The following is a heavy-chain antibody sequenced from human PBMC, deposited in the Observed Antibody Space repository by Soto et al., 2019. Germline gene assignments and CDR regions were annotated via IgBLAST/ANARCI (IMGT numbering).Heavy chain of an antibody. J-gene: IGHJ6*04. CDR1: GDSVSSNSAA. CDR3: ANFFPHDGGGGPGYSNNGREV. V-gene: IGHV6-1*01. D-gene: IGHD3-3*01. Sequence: PSQTLSLTCAISGDSVSSNSAAWNWIRQSPSRGLEWLGRTYYRSKWYNDYAVSVESRITINPDTSKNQFSLQLNSVTPEDTAVYYCANFFPHDGGGGPGYSNNGREVWGKGTRFTVSS. CDR2: TYYRSKWYN.